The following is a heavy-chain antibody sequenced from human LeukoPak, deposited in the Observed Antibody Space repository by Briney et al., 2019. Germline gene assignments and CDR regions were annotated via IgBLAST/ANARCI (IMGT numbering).Heavy chain of an antibody. V-gene: IGHV4-39*07. J-gene: IGHJ4*02. Sequence: SETLSLTCTVSGGSISSSSYYWGWIRQPPGKGLEWIGSIYYSGSTYYNPSLKSRVTISVDTSKNQFSLKLSSVTAADTAVYYCARAREDYYDSSGYTHLFDYWGQETLVTVSS. CDR2: IYYSGST. D-gene: IGHD3-22*01. CDR3: ARAREDYYDSSGYTHLFDY. CDR1: GGSISSSSYY.